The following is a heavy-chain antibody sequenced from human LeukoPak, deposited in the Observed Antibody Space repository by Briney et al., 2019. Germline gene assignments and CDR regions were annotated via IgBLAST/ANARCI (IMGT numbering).Heavy chain of an antibody. Sequence: GGSLRLSCTASGFTFTSYAMTWVRQAPGKGLEWVSGISGSGGHTYNADSVEGRFTISRDNSKNTLYLQMGSLRAEDMAVYYCARAAYCGGDCMGYFDYWGQGTLVTVSS. J-gene: IGHJ4*02. D-gene: IGHD2-21*01. CDR2: ISGSGGHT. V-gene: IGHV3-23*01. CDR1: GFTFTSYA. CDR3: ARAAYCGGDCMGYFDY.